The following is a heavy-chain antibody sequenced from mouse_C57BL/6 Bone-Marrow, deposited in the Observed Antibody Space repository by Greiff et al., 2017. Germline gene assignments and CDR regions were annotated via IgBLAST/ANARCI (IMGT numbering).Heavy chain of an antibody. V-gene: IGHV1-19*01. CDR2: INPYNGGT. Sequence: VQLKESGPVLVKPGASVKMSCKASGYTFTDYYMNWVKQSHGKSLEWIGVINPYNGGTSYNQKFKSKATLTVAKSSSTAYMELNSLTSEDSAVYYCARNGNGDWYFDVWGTGTTVTVSS. CDR1: GYTFTDYY. J-gene: IGHJ1*03. CDR3: ARNGNGDWYFDV. D-gene: IGHD1-1*01.